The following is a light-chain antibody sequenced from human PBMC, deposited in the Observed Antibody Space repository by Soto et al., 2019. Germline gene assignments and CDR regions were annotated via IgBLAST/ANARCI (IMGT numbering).Light chain of an antibody. V-gene: IGLV2-11*01. Sequence: QSALTQPRSVSGSPGQPVTISCTGISSDVGGYVYVSWYQQHPGKAPHLIIYDVNKRPSGVPHRFSGSKSGNTASLTISGLQEEDEADYYCWSYGGSCTSEVFGGGTKLTVL. CDR1: SSDVGGYVY. CDR3: WSYGGSCTSEV. J-gene: IGLJ2*01. CDR2: DVN.